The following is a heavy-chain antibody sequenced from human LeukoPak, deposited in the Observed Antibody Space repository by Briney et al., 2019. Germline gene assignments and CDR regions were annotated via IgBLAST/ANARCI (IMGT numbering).Heavy chain of an antibody. Sequence: GRSLRLSCAASGFTFSSSGMHWVRQAPGKGLEWVAVIWYDGSNTHYADSVKGPFTISRDNSKNTLYLQIYSLRAEETAVSYCARDLDDIWTKAHFSDDYYGMDVWGQGTTVTVSS. D-gene: IGHD3-9*01. CDR2: IWYDGSNT. CDR3: ARDLDDIWTKAHFSDDYYGMDV. V-gene: IGHV3-33*01. J-gene: IGHJ6*02. CDR1: GFTFSSSG.